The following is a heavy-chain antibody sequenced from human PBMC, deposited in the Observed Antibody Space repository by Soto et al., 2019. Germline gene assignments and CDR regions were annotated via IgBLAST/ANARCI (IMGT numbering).Heavy chain of an antibody. D-gene: IGHD2-2*01. V-gene: IGHV1-69*06. J-gene: IGHJ6*02. Sequence: QVHLVQSGAEVKKPGSSVKVSCTASGGTFGSYTVTWVRQAPGQGLEWMGEIIPMFGTASYAQKFQGRVTLTADKSTTTAHRELSSLRSDDTAVYFCARQKAMPPHFYSGMDVWGQRTTVTVSS. CDR2: IIPMFGTA. CDR3: ARQKAMPPHFYSGMDV. CDR1: GGTFGSYT.